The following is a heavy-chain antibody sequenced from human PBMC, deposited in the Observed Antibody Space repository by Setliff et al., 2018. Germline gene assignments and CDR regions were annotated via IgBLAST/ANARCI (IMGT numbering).Heavy chain of an antibody. CDR1: GYTFTGYY. V-gene: IGHV1-2*06. Sequence: ASVKVSCKASGYTFTGYYMYWVRQAPGQGLEWMGRINPSSGATIYAQKFRGRVTMTSDTSISTAYMELGRLRSDDTAVYFCARDGGGDSGAFDIWGQGTMVTVSS. CDR2: INPSSGAT. D-gene: IGHD3-16*01. J-gene: IGHJ3*02. CDR3: ARDGGGDSGAFDI.